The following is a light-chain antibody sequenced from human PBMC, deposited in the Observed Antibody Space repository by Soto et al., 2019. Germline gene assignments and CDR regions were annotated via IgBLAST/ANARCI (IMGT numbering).Light chain of an antibody. CDR3: QKYNSAPLT. V-gene: IGKV1-27*01. Sequence: DIQMTQSPSSLSASFGDRVTITCRASQGIGVYLAWFQQKPGNAPKLLIYAASTLQSGVPSRFSGSGSGTDLTLTICSLQPEDVATYYCQKYNSAPLTFGGGTKVEIK. CDR2: AAS. J-gene: IGKJ4*01. CDR1: QGIGVY.